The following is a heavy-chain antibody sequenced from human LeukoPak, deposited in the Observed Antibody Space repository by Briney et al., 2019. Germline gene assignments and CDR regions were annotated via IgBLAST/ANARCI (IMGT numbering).Heavy chain of an antibody. CDR2: ISGDGSTT. D-gene: IGHD3-22*01. V-gene: IGHV3-74*01. CDR3: ARGNYDSSGYYYY. J-gene: IGHJ4*02. Sequence: GGSLGLSCVASGFTFSNFRMHWVRQGPGKGLVWVSRISGDGSTTDHADSVKGRFTISRDNSKNTLYLQMNSLRAEDTAVYYCARGNYDSSGYYYYWGQGTLVTVSS. CDR1: GFTFSNFR.